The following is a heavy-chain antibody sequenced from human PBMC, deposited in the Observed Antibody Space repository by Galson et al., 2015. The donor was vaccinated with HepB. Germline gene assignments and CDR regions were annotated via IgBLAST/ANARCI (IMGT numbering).Heavy chain of an antibody. CDR3: ARLGCSGGSCDEYYYYGMDV. Sequence: SETLSLTCAVYGGSFSGYYWSWIRQPPGKGLEWIGEINHSGSTNYNPSLKSRVTISVDTSKNQFSLKLSSVTAADTAVYYCARLGCSGGSCDEYYYYGMDVWGQGTTVTVSS. CDR1: GGSFSGYY. D-gene: IGHD2-15*01. J-gene: IGHJ6*02. CDR2: INHSGST. V-gene: IGHV4-34*01.